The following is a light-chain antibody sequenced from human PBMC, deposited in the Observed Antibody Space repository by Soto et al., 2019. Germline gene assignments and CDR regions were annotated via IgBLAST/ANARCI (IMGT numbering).Light chain of an antibody. V-gene: IGLV1-44*01. CDR1: SSNIGSNT. Sequence: QTVVTQPPSASGTPGQRVTISCSGSSSNIGSNTVNWYQQLPGTAPKLLIYSNNQRPSGVPDRFSGSKSGTSASLAISGLQSEDEADYYCAAWDDSLNGSYVVFGGGTQLTVL. CDR2: SNN. CDR3: AAWDDSLNGSYVV. J-gene: IGLJ2*01.